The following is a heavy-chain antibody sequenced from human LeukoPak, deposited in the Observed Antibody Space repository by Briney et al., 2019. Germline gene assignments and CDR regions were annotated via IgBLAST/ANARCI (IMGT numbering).Heavy chain of an antibody. J-gene: IGHJ4*02. CDR3: AKDRYGDYGSSFDY. V-gene: IGHV3-30*18. D-gene: IGHD4-17*01. Sequence: GGSLRLSCAASGFTFSSYGMHWVRQAPGKGLEWVAVISYDGINKYYADSVKGRFTISRDNSKNTLYLQMNSLRAEDTAVYYCAKDRYGDYGSSFDYWGQGTLVTVSS. CDR1: GFTFSSYG. CDR2: ISYDGINK.